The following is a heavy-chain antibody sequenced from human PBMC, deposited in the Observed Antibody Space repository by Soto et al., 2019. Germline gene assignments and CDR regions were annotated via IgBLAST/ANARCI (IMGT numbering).Heavy chain of an antibody. CDR3: AKTRGAAAGGCDY. Sequence: GGSLRLSCAASGFTFSSYWMSWVRQAPGKGLEWVANIKQDGSEKYYVDSVKGRFTISRDNAKNSLYLQMNSLRAEDTAVYYCAKTRGAAAGGCDYRGQGTLVTVSS. J-gene: IGHJ4*02. CDR2: IKQDGSEK. CDR1: GFTFSSYW. V-gene: IGHV3-7*01. D-gene: IGHD6-13*01.